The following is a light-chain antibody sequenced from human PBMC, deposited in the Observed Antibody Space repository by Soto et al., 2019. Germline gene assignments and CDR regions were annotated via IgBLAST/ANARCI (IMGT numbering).Light chain of an antibody. J-gene: IGKJ2*01. CDR3: QQFNNWPHT. CDR2: VAS. CDR1: KSVNQK. V-gene: IGKV3-15*01. Sequence: EIGLRQSPATLSLSPGERATLSCRPSKSVNQKLGWYQQKPGQAPRLLIYVASYRATGIPARFSGSGSGTEYTLTISNLQAEDFAVYYCQQFNNWPHTFGQGTRLEIK.